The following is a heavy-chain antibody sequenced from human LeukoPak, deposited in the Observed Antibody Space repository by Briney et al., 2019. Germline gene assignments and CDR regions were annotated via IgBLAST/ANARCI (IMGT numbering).Heavy chain of an antibody. Sequence: PGGSLRLSCAASAFTFSSYWMSSVRQAPGKGLEWVANIKQDGSAKNYVDSVKGRFTISRDNAKNSLYLQMNSLRAEDTAVYYCATDNGDYRSVGFDYWGQGTLVTVSS. V-gene: IGHV3-7*01. J-gene: IGHJ4*02. D-gene: IGHD4-17*01. CDR1: AFTFSSYW. CDR2: IKQDGSAK. CDR3: ATDNGDYRSVGFDY.